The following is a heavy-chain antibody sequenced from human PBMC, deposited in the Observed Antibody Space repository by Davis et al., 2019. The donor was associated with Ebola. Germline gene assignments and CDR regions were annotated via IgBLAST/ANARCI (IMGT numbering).Heavy chain of an antibody. J-gene: IGHJ6*02. Sequence: GGSLRLSCEGSGYSFPSYWISWVRQMPGKGLEWVGRIDPSDSYTDYSPSFQGHVTISTDKSINTAYLQWNSLKASDTAMYFCTRHFVGKLFGMDVWGQGTMVIVSS. D-gene: IGHD2/OR15-2a*01. V-gene: IGHV5-10-1*01. CDR1: GYSFPSYW. CDR3: TRHFVGKLFGMDV. CDR2: IDPSDSYT.